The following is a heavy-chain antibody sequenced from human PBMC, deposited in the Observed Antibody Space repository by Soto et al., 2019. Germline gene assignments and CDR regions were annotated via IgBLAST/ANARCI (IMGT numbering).Heavy chain of an antibody. Sequence: QLQLQESGSGLVKPSQTLSLTCAVSGGSISSGGYSWSWIRQPPGKGLEWIGYIYHSGSTYYNPSLKSRVTISVDRSKNQFSLKLSSVTAADTAVYYCARGEGRYCSGGSCYLGYWGQGTLVTVSS. J-gene: IGHJ4*02. CDR2: IYHSGST. V-gene: IGHV4-30-2*01. CDR3: ARGEGRYCSGGSCYLGY. D-gene: IGHD2-15*01. CDR1: GGSISSGGYS.